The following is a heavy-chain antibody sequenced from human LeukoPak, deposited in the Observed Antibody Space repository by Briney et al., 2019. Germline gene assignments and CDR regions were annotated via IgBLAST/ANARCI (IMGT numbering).Heavy chain of an antibody. V-gene: IGHV1-8*01. Sequence: GASVKVSCKASGYTFTSYDINWVRQATRQGLEWMGWMNPNSGNTGYAQRFQGRVTVTRNTSISTAYMELSSLRSEDTAVYYCARGRRAAAGQDYWGQGTLVTVSS. D-gene: IGHD6-13*01. CDR3: ARGRRAAAGQDY. CDR2: MNPNSGNT. CDR1: GYTFTSYD. J-gene: IGHJ4*02.